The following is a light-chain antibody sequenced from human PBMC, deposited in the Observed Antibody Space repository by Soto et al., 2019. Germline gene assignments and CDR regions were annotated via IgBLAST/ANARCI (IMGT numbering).Light chain of an antibody. CDR1: QSVIHTSNNKSY. CDR2: WAS. Sequence: DLVMTQSPDSLAVSLGEMATINCKSSQSVIHTSNNKSYLAWYQQKAGQPPELLLYWASARDSGVPDRFSGSGSGTDFTLTISSLQAEDVAVYYCQQYYSTPRTFGQGTKVDI. J-gene: IGKJ2*01. V-gene: IGKV4-1*01. CDR3: QQYYSTPRT.